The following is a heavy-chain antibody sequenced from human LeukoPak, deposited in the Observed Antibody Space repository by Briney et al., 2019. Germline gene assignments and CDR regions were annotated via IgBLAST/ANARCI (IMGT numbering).Heavy chain of an antibody. CDR3: ARAMRSGYDY. CDR1: GFTFSTYG. V-gene: IGHV3-48*02. D-gene: IGHD5-12*01. CDR2: ISSSNDSI. J-gene: IGHJ4*02. Sequence: GGSLRLSCAASGFTFSTYGMNWVRQAPGKRLEWVSYISSSNDSIYYADSVEGRFTISRDNAENSLYLQMNSLRDEDTAVYYCARAMRSGYDYWGQGTLVTVSS.